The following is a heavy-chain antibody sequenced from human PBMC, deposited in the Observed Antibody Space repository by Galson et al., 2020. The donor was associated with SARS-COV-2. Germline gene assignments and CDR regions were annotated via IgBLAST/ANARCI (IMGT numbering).Heavy chain of an antibody. CDR3: ARGAVATKGYYYDYENDG. Sequence: VSLKLSCPASGFTFSHYVLLWLRPATGKGLAWVSAIGLAGCTYYPGSVTGRFTISRENAKNSWYLQMNSLRAGDTAVYYCARGAVATKGYYYDYENDGEGKGTTVNVAS. CDR1: GFTFSHYV. V-gene: IGHV3-13*01. CDR2: IGLAGCT. J-gene: IGHJ6*04. D-gene: IGHD5-12*01.